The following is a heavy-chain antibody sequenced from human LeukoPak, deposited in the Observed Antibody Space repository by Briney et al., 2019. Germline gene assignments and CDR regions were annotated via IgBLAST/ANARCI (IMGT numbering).Heavy chain of an antibody. D-gene: IGHD7-27*01. CDR3: ARRKFLGWFDP. CDR2: LNPNSGNA. J-gene: IGHJ5*02. Sequence: GASVKVSCKXSGYIFTTYDIGWVRQATGQGLERMGWLNPNSGNAGYAQKFQGRVTISRNTSISTAYMELSSLRSDDTAIYYCARRKFLGWFDPWGQGTLVTVSS. CDR1: GYIFTTYD. V-gene: IGHV1-8*03.